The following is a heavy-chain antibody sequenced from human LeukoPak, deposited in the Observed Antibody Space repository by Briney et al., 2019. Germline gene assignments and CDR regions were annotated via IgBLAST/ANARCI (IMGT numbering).Heavy chain of an antibody. CDR3: ASSHPLGSNNDYYTPFDY. CDR2: IYYSGDT. CDR1: GGSISNYY. J-gene: IGHJ4*02. V-gene: IGHV4-59*01. D-gene: IGHD3-3*01. Sequence: SEILSLTCTVSGGSISNYYWSWIRQPPGKGLEWIGYIYYSGDTNYNPSLKSRVTISVDTSKNQFTLKLTSVTAADTAVYYCASSHPLGSNNDYYTPFDYWGQGALVIVSS.